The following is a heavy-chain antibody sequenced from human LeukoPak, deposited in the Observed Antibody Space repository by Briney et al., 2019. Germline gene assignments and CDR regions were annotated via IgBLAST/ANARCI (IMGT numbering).Heavy chain of an antibody. CDR1: GYTFTGYG. D-gene: IGHD6-19*01. CDR3: ARDTLSSGLSQNYYYYGMDV. J-gene: IGHJ6*02. Sequence: ASVKVSCMASGYTFTGYGISWVRQAPGQGLEWMGWISAYNGNTNYAQKLQGRVTMTTDTSTSTAYMELRSLRSDDTAVYYCARDTLSSGLSQNYYYYGMDVWGQGTTVTVSS. CDR2: ISAYNGNT. V-gene: IGHV1-18*01.